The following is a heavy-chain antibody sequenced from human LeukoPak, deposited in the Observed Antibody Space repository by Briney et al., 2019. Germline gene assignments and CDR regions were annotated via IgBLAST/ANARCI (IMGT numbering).Heavy chain of an antibody. D-gene: IGHD4-23*01. CDR3: AKRIPPAWSVVTPEFDY. CDR1: GFTFSSYA. V-gene: IGHV3-23*01. CDR2: ISGSGGST. J-gene: IGHJ4*02. Sequence: GGSLRLSCAASGFTFSSYAMSWVRQAPGKGLEWVSAISGSGGSTYYADSVKGRFTISRDNSKNTLYLQMNSLRAEDTAVYYCAKRIPPAWSVVTPEFDYWGQGTLVTVSS.